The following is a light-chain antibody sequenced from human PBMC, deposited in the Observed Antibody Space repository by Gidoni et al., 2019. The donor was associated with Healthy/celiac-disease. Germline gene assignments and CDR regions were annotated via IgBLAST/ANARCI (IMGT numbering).Light chain of an antibody. V-gene: IGKV4-1*01. Sequence: DIVMTQSPESLAVSLGERATINCKSSQSVLYSSNNKNYLAWYQQKPGQPPKLLIYWASTRESGVPDRFSGSGSGTDFTLTISSLQAEDVAVYYCQQYYSTPYTFGQGTKLETK. CDR2: WAS. J-gene: IGKJ2*01. CDR3: QQYYSTPYT. CDR1: QSVLYSSNNKNY.